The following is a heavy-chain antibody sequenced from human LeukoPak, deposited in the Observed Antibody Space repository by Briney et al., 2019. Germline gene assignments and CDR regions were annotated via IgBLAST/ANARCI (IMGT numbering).Heavy chain of an antibody. CDR3: AREGSGWLYDY. Sequence: PGGSLGLSCAASGFSFSSYSMNWVRQAPGKGLEWVSYISSSSSTIYYADSVKGRFTISRDNAKNSLYLQMNSLRAEDTAVYYCAREGSGWLYDYWGQGTLVTVSS. V-gene: IGHV3-48*01. D-gene: IGHD6-19*01. J-gene: IGHJ4*02. CDR2: ISSSSSTI. CDR1: GFSFSSYS.